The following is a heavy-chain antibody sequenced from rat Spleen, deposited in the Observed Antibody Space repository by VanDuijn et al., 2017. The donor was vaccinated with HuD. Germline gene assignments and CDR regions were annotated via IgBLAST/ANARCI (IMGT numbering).Heavy chain of an antibody. CDR3: TNNWEAYY. D-gene: IGHD5-1*01. Sequence: EVQLVESGGGLVQPGRSLKLSCVASGFTFNNFGMHWIRQAPTKGLEWVASISVSGGSTYYLDSVKGRFTLSRENSKSTLYLKMDSLRSEDTATYYCTNNWEAYYWGQGVMVTVSS. CDR1: GFTFNNFG. CDR2: ISVSGGST. V-gene: IGHV5-19*01. J-gene: IGHJ2*01.